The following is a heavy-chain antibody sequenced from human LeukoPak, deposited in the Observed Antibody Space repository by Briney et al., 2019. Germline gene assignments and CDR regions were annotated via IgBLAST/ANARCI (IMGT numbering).Heavy chain of an antibody. J-gene: IGHJ4*02. D-gene: IGHD4-17*01. CDR3: ARLDYGDYGLGLLFDY. CDR2: IYHSGST. CDR1: GGSISSSNW. Sequence: SETLSLTCAVSGGSISSSNWWSWVRQPPGKGLEWIGEIYHSGSTNYNPSLKSRVTISVDKSKNQFSLKLSSVTAADTAVYYCARLDYGDYGLGLLFDYWGQGTLVTVSS. V-gene: IGHV4-4*02.